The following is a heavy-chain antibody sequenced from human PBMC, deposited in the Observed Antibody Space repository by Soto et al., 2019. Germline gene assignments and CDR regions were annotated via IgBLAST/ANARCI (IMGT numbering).Heavy chain of an antibody. V-gene: IGHV1-18*01. CDR2: ISAYNGNT. D-gene: IGHD6-6*01. Sequence: GASVKVSCKVSGYTLTELSMHWVRQAPGKGLEWMGWISAYNGNTNYAQKLQGRVTMTTDTSTSTAYMELRSLRSDDTAVYYCASGPLEYSSSPSSYYYYGMDVWGQGTTVTVSS. CDR3: ASGPLEYSSSPSSYYYYGMDV. CDR1: GYTLTELS. J-gene: IGHJ6*02.